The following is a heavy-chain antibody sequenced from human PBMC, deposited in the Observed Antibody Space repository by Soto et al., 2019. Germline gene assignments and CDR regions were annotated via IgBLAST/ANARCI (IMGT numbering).Heavy chain of an antibody. J-gene: IGHJ4*02. CDR1: GFTFDDYA. CDR3: AKGLDYDILTGYYYFDY. V-gene: IGHV3-9*01. Sequence: PGGSLRLSCAASGFTFDDYAMHWVRQAPGKGLEWVSGISWNSGSIGYADSVKGRFTISRDNAKNSLYLQMNSLRAEDTALYYCAKGLDYDILTGYYYFDYWGQGTLVTVSS. CDR2: ISWNSGSI. D-gene: IGHD3-9*01.